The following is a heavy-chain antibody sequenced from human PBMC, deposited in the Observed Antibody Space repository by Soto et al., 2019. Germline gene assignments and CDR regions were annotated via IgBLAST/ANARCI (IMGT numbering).Heavy chain of an antibody. CDR2: IYSDGRT. D-gene: IGHD2-15*01. J-gene: IGHJ6*02. V-gene: IGHV3-53*02. Sequence: EVQLVETGGGLIQPGGSLRLSCAASGITVSGNYMTWVRQAPGEGLEWVSAIYSDGRTFYADSVQGRFTISRDNSKHTVYLQMNTVGAEDAAVYYCERNIQDCSAGTCSPCAMDVWGQGTTVIVSS. CDR1: GITVSGNY. CDR3: ERNIQDCSAGTCSPCAMDV.